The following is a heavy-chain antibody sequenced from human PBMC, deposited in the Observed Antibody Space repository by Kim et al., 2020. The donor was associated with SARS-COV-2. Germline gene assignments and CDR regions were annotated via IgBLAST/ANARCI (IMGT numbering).Heavy chain of an antibody. V-gene: IGHV4-34*01. D-gene: IGHD6-6*01. CDR3: ARGQSSSPDAFDI. Sequence: HANPSLKSRVTISVDTSKNQISLKLTAVTAADTAVYYCARGQSSSPDAFDIWGQGTLVTVSS. J-gene: IGHJ3*02.